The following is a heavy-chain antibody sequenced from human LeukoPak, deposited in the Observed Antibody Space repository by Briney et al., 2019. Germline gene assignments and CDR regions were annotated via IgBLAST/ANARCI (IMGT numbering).Heavy chain of an antibody. Sequence: SETLSLTCTVSGSSISSSSYYWGWIRQPPGKGLEWIGSIYYSGSTYYNPSLKSRVTISVDTSKNQFSLKLSSVTAADTAVYYCARDRVPAAIDWLWYFDLWGRGTLVTVSS. J-gene: IGHJ2*01. CDR3: ARDRVPAAIDWLWYFDL. CDR1: GSSISSSSYY. D-gene: IGHD2-2*01. CDR2: IYYSGST. V-gene: IGHV4-39*07.